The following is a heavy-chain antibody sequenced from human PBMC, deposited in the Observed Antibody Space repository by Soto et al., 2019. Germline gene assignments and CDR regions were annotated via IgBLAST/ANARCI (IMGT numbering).Heavy chain of an antibody. CDR1: GDSVSSNSAA. CDR3: ARTVGWLDP. Sequence: QTLSLTCAISGDSVSSNSAAWNWIRQSPSRGLEWLGRTYYRSKWYKEYAPSVKSRITINPETSKTQFSLQLNSVRPEDKAVYYCARTVGWLDPWGQGTLVTVSS. D-gene: IGHD2-15*01. CDR2: TYYRSKWYK. J-gene: IGHJ5*02. V-gene: IGHV6-1*01.